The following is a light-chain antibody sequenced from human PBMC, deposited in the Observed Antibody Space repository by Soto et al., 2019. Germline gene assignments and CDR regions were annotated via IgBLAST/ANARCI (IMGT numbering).Light chain of an antibody. CDR2: AAS. J-gene: IGKJ1*01. V-gene: IGKV3-15*01. Sequence: EIVMTQSPATLSVSPGERATLSCRASQSVGRNLAWYQQKPGQAPRLLFYAASGRAADLPARFSGSGSGTEFTLSISSLQSEDFAIYYCQQYTDWPWTFGQGTKVEIK. CDR3: QQYTDWPWT. CDR1: QSVGRN.